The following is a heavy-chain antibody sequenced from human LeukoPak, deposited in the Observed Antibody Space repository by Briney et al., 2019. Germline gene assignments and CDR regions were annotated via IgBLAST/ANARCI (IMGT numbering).Heavy chain of an antibody. D-gene: IGHD2-2*02. CDR2: IYSGGST. J-gene: IGHJ5*02. Sequence: AGGSLRLSCAASGFTVSSNYMSWVRQAPGKGLEWVSVIYSGGSTYYADSVKGRFTISRDNSKNTLYLQMNSLRAEDTAVYYCARDLGYCSSTSCYTGGWFDPWGQGTLVTVSS. V-gene: IGHV3-53*01. CDR3: ARDLGYCSSTSCYTGGWFDP. CDR1: GFTVSSNY.